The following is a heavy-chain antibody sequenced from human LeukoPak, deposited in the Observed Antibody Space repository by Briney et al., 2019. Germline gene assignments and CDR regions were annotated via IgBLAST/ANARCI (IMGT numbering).Heavy chain of an antibody. D-gene: IGHD1-26*01. V-gene: IGHV3-23*01. CDR3: AKDPSSPRVGAKGNWFDP. CDR1: GFTFSSYA. Sequence: GGSLRLSCAASGFTFSSYAMSWVRQAPGKGLEGVSAIRGSGGSTYYAGAVKGRFTISRDNSKNTLYLQMNSLRAEDTAVYYCAKDPSSPRVGAKGNWFDPWGQGTLVTVSS. J-gene: IGHJ5*02. CDR2: IRGSGGST.